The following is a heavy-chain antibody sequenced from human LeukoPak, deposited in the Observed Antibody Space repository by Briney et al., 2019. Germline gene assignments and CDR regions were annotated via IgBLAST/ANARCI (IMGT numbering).Heavy chain of an antibody. Sequence: GGSLRLSWAAPGFTFSNAWMSWVRQAPGKGLEWVGRIKSKTDGGTTDYAAPVKGRFTISRDDSKNTLYLQMNSLKTEDTSVYYCTTVRYSSGWHSYYYYGMDVWGQGTTVTVSS. D-gene: IGHD6-19*01. V-gene: IGHV3-15*01. CDR2: IKSKTDGGTT. CDR3: TTVRYSSGWHSYYYYGMDV. CDR1: GFTFSNAW. J-gene: IGHJ6*02.